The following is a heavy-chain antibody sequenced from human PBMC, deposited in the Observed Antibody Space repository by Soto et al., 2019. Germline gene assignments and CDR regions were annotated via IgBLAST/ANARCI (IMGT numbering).Heavy chain of an antibody. CDR1: GGSISSGGYY. CDR2: IYYSGST. V-gene: IGHV4-31*03. J-gene: IGHJ4*02. Sequence: QVQLQESGPGLVKPSQTLSLTCTVSGGSISSGGYYWSWIRQHPGKGLEWIGYIYYSGSTYYNPSLKSRVTISVDTSKNQFSLKLSSVTAADTAVYYCARGTGSSCYYYGVLDYWGQGTLVTVSS. D-gene: IGHD3-22*01. CDR3: ARGTGSSCYYYGVLDY.